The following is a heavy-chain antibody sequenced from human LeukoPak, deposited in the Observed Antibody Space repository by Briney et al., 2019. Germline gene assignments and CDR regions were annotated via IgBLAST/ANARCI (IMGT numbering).Heavy chain of an antibody. CDR3: TTVGSSWGFDY. D-gene: IGHD6-13*01. V-gene: IGHV3-15*01. Sequence: GGSLRLSCAASGFTFSAAWMTWVRQTPGKGLECVGRIKNRSDGGATDYPTPVKGRFAISRADSKNTLYLQMNSLKIEDTGVYYCTTVGSSWGFDYWGQGTLVTVSS. CDR1: GFTFSAAW. J-gene: IGHJ4*02. CDR2: IKNRSDGGAT.